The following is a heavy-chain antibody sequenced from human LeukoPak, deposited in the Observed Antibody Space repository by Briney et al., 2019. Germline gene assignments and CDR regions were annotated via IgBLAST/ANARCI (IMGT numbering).Heavy chain of an antibody. J-gene: IGHJ6*02. CDR1: GFTFSSYA. V-gene: IGHV3-30-3*01. CDR2: ISYDGSNK. D-gene: IGHD2-21*02. CDR3: ARESSTAQIVVVTFMDV. Sequence: GGSLRLSCAASGFTFSSYAMHWVRQAPGKGLEWVAVISYDGSNKYYADSVKGRFTISRDNSKNTLYLQMNSLRAEDTAVYYCARESSTAQIVVVTFMDVWGQGTTVTVSS.